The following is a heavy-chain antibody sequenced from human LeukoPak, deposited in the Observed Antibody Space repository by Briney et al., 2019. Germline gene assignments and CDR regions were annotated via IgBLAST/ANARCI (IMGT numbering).Heavy chain of an antibody. J-gene: IGHJ2*01. CDR1: GFTFSSYG. V-gene: IGHV3-23*01. Sequence: GGSLRLSCAASGFTFSSYGMSWVRQAPGKGLEWVSAISGSGGSTYYADSVKGRFTISRDNSKNTLYLQMNSLRAEDTAVYYCAKVADYYSSSWKRKRHCYFDFWGGGPLFTVSS. D-gene: IGHD6-13*01. CDR3: AKVADYYSSSWKRKRHCYFDF. CDR2: ISGSGGST.